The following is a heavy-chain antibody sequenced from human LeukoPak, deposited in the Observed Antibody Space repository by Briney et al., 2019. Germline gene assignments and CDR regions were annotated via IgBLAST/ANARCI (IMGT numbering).Heavy chain of an antibody. Sequence: GGSLRLSCAASGFTFSNAWMSWFRQAPGKGLEWVGRIKSKTDGGTTDYAAPVKGRITISRDDSKNTLYLQMNSLKTEDTAVYYCTTDPLSRGGDYYYYMEVWGKGTTVTVSS. CDR3: TTDPLSRGGDYYYYMEV. V-gene: IGHV3-15*01. J-gene: IGHJ6*03. CDR2: IKSKTDGGTT. CDR1: GFTFSNAW. D-gene: IGHD2-2*01.